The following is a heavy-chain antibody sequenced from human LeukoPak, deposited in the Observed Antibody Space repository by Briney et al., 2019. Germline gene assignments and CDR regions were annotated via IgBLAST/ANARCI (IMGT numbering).Heavy chain of an antibody. CDR3: ARRGGHSWDVGNWFDP. CDR2: TSHAGIS. D-gene: IGHD6-13*01. CDR1: GDSIRSTTF. V-gene: IGHV4-39*01. Sequence: PSETLSLTCSVSGDSIRSTTFWGWIRPSPGMGLEWIANTSHAGISYYNPSLSSRVTVSADSSKNQFSLRLSSVTAADTAVYYCARRGGHSWDVGNWFDPWGQGTPVTVSS. J-gene: IGHJ5*02.